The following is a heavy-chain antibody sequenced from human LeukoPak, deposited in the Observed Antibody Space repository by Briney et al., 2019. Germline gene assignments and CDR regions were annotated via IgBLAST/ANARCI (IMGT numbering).Heavy chain of an antibody. CDR3: ARVEVGTSPSPHDAFVI. D-gene: IGHD1-26*01. J-gene: IGHJ3*02. Sequence: GSLRLSCAASGLTVSSNYMSWVRQSPGRGLEWVSIIYSAGNTCYADSVKGRFTISRDNSKNTLYLQMNSLGHEDTAVYYCARVEVGTSPSPHDAFVIRGQGTMVTVSS. V-gene: IGHV3-53*01. CDR1: GLTVSSNY. CDR2: IYSAGNT.